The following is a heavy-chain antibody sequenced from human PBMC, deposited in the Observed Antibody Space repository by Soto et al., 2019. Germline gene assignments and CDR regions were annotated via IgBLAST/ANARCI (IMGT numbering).Heavy chain of an antibody. Sequence: PGDSLKISCKCYGYSFTSYWISWVRQMPGKGLEWMGRIDPSDSYTNYSPSFQGHVTISADKSISTAYLQWSSLKASDTAMYYCARGPIGDVVVPSALYYGMDVWGQGTTVTVSS. V-gene: IGHV5-10-1*01. CDR2: IDPSDSYT. D-gene: IGHD2-2*01. CDR3: ARGPIGDVVVPSALYYGMDV. CDR1: GYSFTSYW. J-gene: IGHJ6*01.